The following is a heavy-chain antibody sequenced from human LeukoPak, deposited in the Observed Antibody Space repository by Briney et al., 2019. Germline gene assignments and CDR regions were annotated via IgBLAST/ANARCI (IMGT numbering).Heavy chain of an antibody. CDR1: GYTFTSYG. V-gene: IGHV1-18*01. D-gene: IGHD3-10*01. J-gene: IGHJ6*02. CDR2: ISAYNGNT. Sequence: ASVKVSCKASGYTFTSYGISWVRQAPGQGLEWMGWISAYNGNTNYAQKLQGRVTMTTDTSTSTAYMELRSLRSDDTAVYYCARDGFADYYGSGSYYNVRPYYYYGMDVWGQGTTVTVSS. CDR3: ARDGFADYYGSGSYYNVRPYYYYGMDV.